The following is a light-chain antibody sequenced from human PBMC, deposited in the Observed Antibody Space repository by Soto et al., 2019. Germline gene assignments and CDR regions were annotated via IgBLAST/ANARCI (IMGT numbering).Light chain of an antibody. CDR3: QEYYNIRCT. J-gene: IGKJ2*02. CDR1: QSVFYSSNNKNY. V-gene: IGKV4-1*01. CDR2: WPA. Sequence: DIVMTQSPDSLAVSLGERATINCKSSQSVFYSSNNKNYLAWYQQKPGQPPKLLIYWPAIRESGVPDRFSGSGSGGVFDLSISSLRAEDVAVYYRQEYYNIRCTCGQGTKLEIK.